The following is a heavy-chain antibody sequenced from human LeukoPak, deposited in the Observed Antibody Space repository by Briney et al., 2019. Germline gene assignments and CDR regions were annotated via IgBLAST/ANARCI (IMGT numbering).Heavy chain of an antibody. CDR1: GYTFTGYY. CDR2: INPNSGGT. V-gene: IGHV1-2*02. D-gene: IGHD6-19*01. J-gene: IGHJ4*02. CDR3: AREYRSGWYYYIDY. Sequence: ASVKVSCKASGYTFTGYYMHWVRQAPGQGLVWMGWINPNSGGTNYAQKFQGRVTMTRDTSISTAYMELSRLRSDDTAVYYCAREYRSGWYYYIDYWGQGTLVTVSS.